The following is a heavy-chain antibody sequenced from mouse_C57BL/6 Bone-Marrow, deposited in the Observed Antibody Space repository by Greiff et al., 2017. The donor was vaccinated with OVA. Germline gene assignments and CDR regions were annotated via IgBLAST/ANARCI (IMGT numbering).Heavy chain of an antibody. CDR3: TAYYYGSSY. V-gene: IGHV14-4*01. J-gene: IGHJ2*01. D-gene: IGHD1-1*01. CDR1: GFNIKDDY. Sequence: VQLQQSGAELVRPGASVKLSCTASGFNIKDDYMHWVKQRPEQGLEWIGWIDPENGDTEYASKFQGKATITADTASNTAYLQLSSLTSEDTAVYYGTAYYYGSSYWGQGTTLTVSS. CDR2: IDPENGDT.